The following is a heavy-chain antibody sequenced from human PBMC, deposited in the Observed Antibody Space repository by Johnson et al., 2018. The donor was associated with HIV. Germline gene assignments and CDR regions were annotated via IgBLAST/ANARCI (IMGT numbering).Heavy chain of an antibody. J-gene: IGHJ3*02. CDR3: ASDWGSRHAFDI. V-gene: IGHV3-72*01. CDR1: GFTFSDYY. Sequence: VQLVESGGGLVKPGGSLRLSCAASGFTFSDYYMSWIRQAPGKGLEWVGRTRNKAHSYTTEYAASVKGRFTISRDDSKNSLYLQMNSLKSEDTAVYYCASDWGSRHAFDIWGQGTMVTVSS. D-gene: IGHD7-27*01. CDR2: TRNKAHSYTT.